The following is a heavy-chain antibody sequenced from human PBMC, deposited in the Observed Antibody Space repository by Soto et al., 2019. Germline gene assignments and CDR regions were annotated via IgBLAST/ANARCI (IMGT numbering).Heavy chain of an antibody. Sequence: ASVKVSCKASGYTFTSYYMHWVRQAPGQGLEWMGIINPSGGSTSYAQKFQGRVTMTRDTSTSTVYMELSSLRSEDTAVYYCPRDSKFGVVIKFFYYYMDVWGKGTTVTVSS. CDR1: GYTFTSYY. CDR2: INPSGGST. CDR3: PRDSKFGVVIKFFYYYMDV. D-gene: IGHD3-3*01. J-gene: IGHJ6*03. V-gene: IGHV1-46*03.